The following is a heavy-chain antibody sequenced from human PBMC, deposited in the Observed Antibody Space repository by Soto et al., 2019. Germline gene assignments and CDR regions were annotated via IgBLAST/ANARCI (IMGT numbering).Heavy chain of an antibody. Sequence: QVQLVQSGAEVKKPGASVKISCKSSGYTFTSYYMHWVRQAPRQGLEWMGMINPSGGSTNYAQRFQGRVTMTRDTSTSTVYMDLSDLRSEDRAVYYCARGFCTTTTCLVGDFWGQGTLVTVSS. CDR3: ARGFCTTTTCLVGDF. V-gene: IGHV1-46*01. J-gene: IGHJ4*02. CDR2: INPSGGST. D-gene: IGHD2-2*01. CDR1: GYTFTSYY.